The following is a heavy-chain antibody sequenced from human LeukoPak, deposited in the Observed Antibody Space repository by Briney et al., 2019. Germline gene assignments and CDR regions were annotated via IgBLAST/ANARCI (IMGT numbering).Heavy chain of an antibody. D-gene: IGHD3-16*01. J-gene: IGHJ4*02. CDR3: ARWGPSPSDY. V-gene: IGHV1-18*01. Sequence: ASVKVSCKASGYIFINHGIAWVRQAPGQGLEDMGWISAYNGNTDYAQNLQGRVTMTTDTSTTTAYMELRSLTSDDTAVYYCARWGPSPSDYWGQGTLVTVSS. CDR2: ISAYNGNT. CDR1: GYIFINHG.